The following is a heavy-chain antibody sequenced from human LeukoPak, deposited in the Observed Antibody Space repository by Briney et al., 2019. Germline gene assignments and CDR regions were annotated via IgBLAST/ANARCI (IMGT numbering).Heavy chain of an antibody. CDR2: IYYSGGT. D-gene: IGHD4-11*01. Sequence: TSETLSLTCTVSGDSISSYYWSWIRQSPGKGLEWIGHIYYSGGTRYNASLKSRLTISVDTSKKQFSLKVTSVTAADTAVYYCARYGAGTTGRLYYYNGMDVWGQGTTVTVSS. CDR1: GDSISSYY. CDR3: ARYGAGTTGRLYYYNGMDV. J-gene: IGHJ6*02. V-gene: IGHV4-59*08.